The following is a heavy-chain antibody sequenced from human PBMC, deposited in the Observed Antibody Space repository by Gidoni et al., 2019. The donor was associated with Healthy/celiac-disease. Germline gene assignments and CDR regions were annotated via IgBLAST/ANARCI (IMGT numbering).Heavy chain of an antibody. CDR2: ISSSSSYI. J-gene: IGHJ4*02. CDR3: ATESYGDYDY. CDR1: GFTFSSYS. V-gene: IGHV3-21*01. Sequence: EVQLVASGGGLVKPGGSLRLSCAASGFTFSSYSMNWVRQAPGKGLEWVSYISSSSSYIYYADSVKGRFTISRDNAKNSLYLQMNSLRAEDTAVYYCATESYGDYDYWGQGTLVTVSS. D-gene: IGHD4-17*01.